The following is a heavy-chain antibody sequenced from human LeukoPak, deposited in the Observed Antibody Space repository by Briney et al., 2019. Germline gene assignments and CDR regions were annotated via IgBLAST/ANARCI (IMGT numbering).Heavy chain of an antibody. V-gene: IGHV3-30*18. J-gene: IGHJ4*02. D-gene: IGHD4-23*01. Sequence: GGSLRLSCAASGFTFNNYGMHWVRQAPGKGLEWVAVISYDGSNEYYADSVKGRFTISRDNSKNTLYLQMNSLRAEDTAVYYCAKDHYGGNSAPSCWGQGTLVTVSS. CDR1: GFTFNNYG. CDR3: AKDHYGGNSAPSC. CDR2: ISYDGSNE.